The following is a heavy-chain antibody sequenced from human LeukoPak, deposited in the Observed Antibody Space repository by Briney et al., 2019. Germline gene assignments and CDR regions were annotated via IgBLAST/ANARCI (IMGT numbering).Heavy chain of an antibody. D-gene: IGHD5-24*01. CDR1: GYTLTELS. J-gene: IGHJ4*02. V-gene: IGHV1-24*01. CDR2: FDPEDGET. CDR3: ATDLMATSHFDY. Sequence: ASVKVSCKVSGYTLTELSMHWVRQAPGKGLEWMGSFDPEDGETIYAQKFQGRVTMTEDTSTDTAYMELSSLRSEDTAVYYCATDLMATSHFDYWGQGTLVTVSS.